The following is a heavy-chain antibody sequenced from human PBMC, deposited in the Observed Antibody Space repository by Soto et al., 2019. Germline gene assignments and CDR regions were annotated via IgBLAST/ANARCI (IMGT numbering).Heavy chain of an antibody. Sequence: EVQLVESGGGLVKPGGSLSLSCAASGFTFSSYSLNWVRQAPGKGLEWVSSISSSSSYIYYPDSVKGRFTISRDNAKNSLYLQMNSLRAEDTAVYYCARGTAAGTYWGQGTLVTVSS. CDR2: ISSSSSYI. D-gene: IGHD6-13*01. CDR1: GFTFSSYS. J-gene: IGHJ4*02. V-gene: IGHV3-21*01. CDR3: ARGTAAGTY.